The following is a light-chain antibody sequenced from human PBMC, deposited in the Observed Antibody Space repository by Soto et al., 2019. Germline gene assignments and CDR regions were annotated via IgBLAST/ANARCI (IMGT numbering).Light chain of an antibody. CDR1: SSDVGGYNY. Sequence: QSALTQPPSASGSPGQSVTISCTGTSSDVGGYNYVSWYQHHPGKAPKLMIYEVNKRPSGVPDRFSGSKSGNTASLTVSGLQGEDEADYYCSSYAGSNNLVFGGGTKLTVL. CDR3: SSYAGSNNLV. J-gene: IGLJ3*02. CDR2: EVN. V-gene: IGLV2-8*01.